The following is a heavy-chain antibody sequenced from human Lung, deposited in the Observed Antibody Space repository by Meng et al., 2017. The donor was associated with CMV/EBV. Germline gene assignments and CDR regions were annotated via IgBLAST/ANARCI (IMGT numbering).Heavy chain of an antibody. D-gene: IGHD1-26*01. J-gene: IGHJ4*02. CDR1: CYTFTNYG. Sequence: QLQLVQCGGWVNKPGSSVKVSCKASCYTFTNYGITWVRQAPGQGLEWMGWISAYNSNTNYAQTLQGRLTMTTDTSTSTAYMELRSLRSDDTAVYYCARVEVGITSGDYWGQGTLVTVSS. V-gene: IGHV1-18*01. CDR3: ARVEVGITSGDY. CDR2: ISAYNSNT.